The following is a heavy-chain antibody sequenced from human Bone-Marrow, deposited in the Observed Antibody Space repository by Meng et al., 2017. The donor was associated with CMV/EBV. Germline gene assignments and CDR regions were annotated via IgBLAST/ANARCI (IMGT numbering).Heavy chain of an antibody. D-gene: IGHD6-19*01. Sequence: ASVKVSCKASGYTFTSYAMHWVRQAPGQRLEWMGWSNAGNGNTKYSQEFQGRVTITRDTSASTAYMELSSLRSEDTAVYYCARVYSSGWYYYYYGMDVWGQGTTVTVSS. V-gene: IGHV1-3*02. CDR3: ARVYSSGWYYYYYGMDV. CDR2: SNAGNGNT. J-gene: IGHJ6*02. CDR1: GYTFTSYA.